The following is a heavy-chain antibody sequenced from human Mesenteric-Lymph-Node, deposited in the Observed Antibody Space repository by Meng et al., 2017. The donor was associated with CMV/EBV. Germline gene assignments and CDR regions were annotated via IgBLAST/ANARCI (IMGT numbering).Heavy chain of an antibody. D-gene: IGHD6-19*01. Sequence: RTQSPSRGLEWLGRTYYRSKWYNDYAISVKSRITISPDTSKNQFSLQLNSVIPEDTAVYYCARRGDSSGWSGLDYWGRGTLVTVSS. CDR3: ARRGDSSGWSGLDY. CDR2: TYYRSKWYN. J-gene: IGHJ4*02. V-gene: IGHV6-1*01.